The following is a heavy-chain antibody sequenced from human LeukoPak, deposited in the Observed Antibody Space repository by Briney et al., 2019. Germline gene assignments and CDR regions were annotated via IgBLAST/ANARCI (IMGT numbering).Heavy chain of an antibody. Sequence: GGSLRLSCAASGFTFSSYAMHWVRQAPGKGLEWVAVISYDGSNKYYAESVKGRFTISRDNSKNTLYLQLNSLRPDDTAVYYCARDQLAYSGYDTLFDYWGQGTLVTVSS. D-gene: IGHD5-12*01. CDR3: ARDQLAYSGYDTLFDY. CDR1: GFTFSSYA. CDR2: ISYDGSNK. J-gene: IGHJ4*02. V-gene: IGHV3-30*04.